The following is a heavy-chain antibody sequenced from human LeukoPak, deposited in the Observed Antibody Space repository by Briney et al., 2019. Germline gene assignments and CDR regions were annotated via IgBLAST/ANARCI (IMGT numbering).Heavy chain of an antibody. J-gene: IGHJ2*01. D-gene: IGHD6-13*01. CDR1: GGSISSSSYY. CDR3: ARDITGSSRPWYFDL. CDR2: IYYSGDT. V-gene: IGHV4-39*07. Sequence: SETLSLTCTVSGGSISSSSYYWGWIRQPPGKGLEWIGSIYYSGDTYYNPSLKSRVTISVDTSKNQFSLKLSSVTAADTAAYYCARDITGSSRPWYFDLWGRGTLVTVSS.